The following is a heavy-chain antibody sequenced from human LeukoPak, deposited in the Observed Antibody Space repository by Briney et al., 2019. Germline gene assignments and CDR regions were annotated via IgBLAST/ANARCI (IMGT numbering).Heavy chain of an antibody. CDR2: INAGNGNT. V-gene: IGHV1-3*01. CDR1: GYTFTSYA. J-gene: IGHJ4*02. D-gene: IGHD1-26*01. CDR3: AREVGVGATSRSFDY. Sequence: ASVKVSCKASGYTFTSYAMHWVRRAPGQRLEWMGWINAGNGNTKYSQKFQGRVTITRDTSASTAYMELSSLRSEDTAVYYCAREVGVGATSRSFDYWGQGTLATVSS.